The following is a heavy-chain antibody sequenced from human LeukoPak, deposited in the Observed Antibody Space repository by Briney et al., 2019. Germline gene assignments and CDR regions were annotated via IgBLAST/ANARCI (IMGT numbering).Heavy chain of an antibody. CDR1: GGSISSYY. D-gene: IGHD6-13*01. CDR2: IYYSGST. V-gene: IGHV4-59*01. Sequence: SETLSLTCTVSGGSISSYYWSWIRQPPGKGLEWIGYIYYSGSTNYNPSLKSRVTILVDTSKNQFSLKLNSVTAADTAVYYCVRDLAAAGPDAFDIWGQGTMVTVSS. CDR3: VRDLAAAGPDAFDI. J-gene: IGHJ3*02.